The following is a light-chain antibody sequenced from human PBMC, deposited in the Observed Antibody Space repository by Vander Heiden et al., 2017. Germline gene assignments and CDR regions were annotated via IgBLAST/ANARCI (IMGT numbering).Light chain of an antibody. CDR2: EGS. CDR1: SRDVGSYKL. V-gene: IGLV2-23*01. CDR3: CSYATSSTYV. Sequence: QSALAQPGSGAGAPGQSNTITRTGTSRDVGSYKLVSWYHQPPGTAPKLMLYEGSQRPSGVSNRFSGSKSGNTASLTISVLQAEDEADYYCCSYATSSTYVFGTGTKVTVL. J-gene: IGLJ1*01.